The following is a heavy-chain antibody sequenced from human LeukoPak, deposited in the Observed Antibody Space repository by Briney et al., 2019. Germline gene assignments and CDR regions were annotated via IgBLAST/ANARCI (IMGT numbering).Heavy chain of an antibody. CDR3: ASISVVAAIPGRWFDP. CDR1: GGSFSGYY. Sequence: SETLSLTCAVYGGSFSGYYWSWIRQPPGMGLEWIGEINHSGSTNYNPSLKSRVTISVDTSKNQFSLKLSSVTAADTAVYYCASISVVAAIPGRWFDPWGQGTLVTVSS. CDR2: INHSGST. V-gene: IGHV4-34*01. D-gene: IGHD2-15*01. J-gene: IGHJ5*02.